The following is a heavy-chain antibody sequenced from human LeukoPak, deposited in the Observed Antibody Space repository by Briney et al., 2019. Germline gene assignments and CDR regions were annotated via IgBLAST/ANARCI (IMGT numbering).Heavy chain of an antibody. CDR1: GFTFSSYA. V-gene: IGHV3-23*01. CDR2: ISGSGGST. D-gene: IGHD3-22*01. Sequence: GGSLRLSCAASGFTFSSYAMSWVRQAPGKGLEWVSAISGSGGSTYYADSVKGRFTISRDNSKNTLYLQMNSLRAEDTAVYYCAKKLPTYYYDSSGYYPYDYRGQGTLVTVSS. J-gene: IGHJ4*02. CDR3: AKKLPTYYYDSSGYYPYDY.